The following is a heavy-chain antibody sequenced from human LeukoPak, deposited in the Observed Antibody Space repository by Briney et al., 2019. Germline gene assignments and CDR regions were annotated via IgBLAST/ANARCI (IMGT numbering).Heavy chain of an antibody. V-gene: IGHV3-23*01. CDR2: ISGSGGST. J-gene: IGHJ4*02. D-gene: IGHD6-19*01. CDR1: GFTFSSYA. Sequence: GESLKISCAASGFTFSSYAMSWVRQAPGKGLEWVSAISGSGGSTYYADSVKGRFTISRDNSKNTLYLQMNSLRAEDTAVYYCAKDSSGWYKEDYWGQGTLVTVSS. CDR3: AKDSSGWYKEDY.